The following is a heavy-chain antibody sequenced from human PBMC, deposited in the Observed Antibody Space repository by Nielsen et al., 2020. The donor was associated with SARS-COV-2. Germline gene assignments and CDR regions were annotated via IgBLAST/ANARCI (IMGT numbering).Heavy chain of an antibody. D-gene: IGHD3-9*01. CDR2: INHSGST. CDR3: ARGVLRYFDWFKSLNWFDP. Sequence: WIRQPPGKGLGWIGEINHSGSTNYNPSLKSRVTMSVDTSKNQFSLKLSSVTAADTAVYYCARGVLRYFDWFKSLNWFDPWGQGTLVTVSS. V-gene: IGHV4-34*01. J-gene: IGHJ5*02.